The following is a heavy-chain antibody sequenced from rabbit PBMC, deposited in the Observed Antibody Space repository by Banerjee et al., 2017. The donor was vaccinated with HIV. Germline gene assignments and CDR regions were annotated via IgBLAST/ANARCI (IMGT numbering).Heavy chain of an antibody. CDR2: IYGSSGST. CDR3: ARGADYANWGFNL. D-gene: IGHD6-1*01. J-gene: IGHJ4*01. CDR1: GFSFSSSNY. V-gene: IGHV1S45*01. Sequence: QEQLEESGGDLVKPEGSLTLTCTASGFSFSSSNYMCWVRQAPGKGLELIACIYGSSGSTYYASWAKGRFTISKTSSTTVTLQMTSLTAADTATYFCARGADYANWGFNLWGPGTLVTVS.